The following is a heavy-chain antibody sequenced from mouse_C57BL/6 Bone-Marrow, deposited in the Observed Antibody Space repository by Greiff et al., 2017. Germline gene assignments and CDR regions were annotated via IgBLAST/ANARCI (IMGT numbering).Heavy chain of an antibody. J-gene: IGHJ3*01. CDR3: ARRIRAY. V-gene: IGHV1-59*01. D-gene: IGHD2-4*01. CDR1: GYTFTSYW. CDR2: IDPSDSYT. Sequence: QVQLQQPGAELVRPGTSVKLSCKASGYTFTSYWMHWVKQRPGQGLEWIGVIDPSDSYTNYNQKFKGKATLTVDTSSSTAYMQLSSLTSEDSAVYYCARRIRAYGGRGTLVTVTA.